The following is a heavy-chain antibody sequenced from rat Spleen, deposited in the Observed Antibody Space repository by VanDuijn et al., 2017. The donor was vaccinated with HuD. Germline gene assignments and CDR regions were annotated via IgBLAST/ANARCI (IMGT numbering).Heavy chain of an antibody. D-gene: IGHD4-3*01. CDR1: GFTFSNYY. Sequence: EVQLVESGGGLVQPGRSLKLSCAVSGFTFSNYYMAWVRQAPTKGLEWVATISTSGGSTYYRDSVKGRCIISRDNAKSTLYLQMDSLRSEDTATYYCARHEGNSGYYFDYWGQGVMVTVSS. J-gene: IGHJ2*01. CDR3: ARHEGNSGYYFDY. V-gene: IGHV5-25*01. CDR2: ISTSGGST.